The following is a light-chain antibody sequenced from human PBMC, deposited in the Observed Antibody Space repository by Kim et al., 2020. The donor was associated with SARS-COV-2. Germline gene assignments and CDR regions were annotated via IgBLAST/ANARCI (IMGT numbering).Light chain of an antibody. Sequence: VSPGEGGTLSGRASQSISNNLAWYQQKLGQAPRLLIYGASTRATGIPARFSGSGSGTEFTLTISSLQSEDFAVYYCQQYNNWPITFGQGTRLEIK. CDR2: GAS. CDR3: QQYNNWPIT. V-gene: IGKV3-15*01. CDR1: QSISNN. J-gene: IGKJ5*01.